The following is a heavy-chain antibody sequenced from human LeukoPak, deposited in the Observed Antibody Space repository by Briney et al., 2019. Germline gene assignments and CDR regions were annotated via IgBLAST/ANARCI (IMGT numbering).Heavy chain of an antibody. CDR2: IKQDGGEK. D-gene: IGHD2-8*01. J-gene: IGHJ6*02. Sequence: GESLKISCAASGFTFTNNWMTWVHQAAGKGLEWVATIKQDGGEKYYVDSVRGRFTISRDNARDSLYLQMDILRAEDAVVYYCARARYCANAICYIGGGLDVWGPGTTVTVSS. CDR3: ARARYCANAICYIGGGLDV. V-gene: IGHV3-7*04. CDR1: GFTFTNNW.